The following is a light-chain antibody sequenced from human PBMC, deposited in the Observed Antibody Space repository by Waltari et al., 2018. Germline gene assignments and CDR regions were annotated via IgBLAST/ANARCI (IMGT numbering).Light chain of an antibody. J-gene: IGKJ2*01. CDR3: QQFYSPPYT. Sequence: DIVMTQSPDSLTVSLGEGATISCKSSQSVFHSSNNKNYLAWYQQKVGQSPKMLIYWASTRESGVPDRFSGSGSGTDFTLSISSLQTEDVAVYYCQQFYSPPYTFGQGTKLVI. CDR2: WAS. V-gene: IGKV4-1*01. CDR1: QSVFHSSNNKNY.